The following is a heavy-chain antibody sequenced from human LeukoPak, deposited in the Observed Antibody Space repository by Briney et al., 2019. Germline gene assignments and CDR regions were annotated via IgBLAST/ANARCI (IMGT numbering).Heavy chain of an antibody. CDR1: GYTFTGYY. V-gene: IGHV1-2*02. CDR2: INPNSGGT. J-gene: IGHJ6*02. D-gene: IGHD3-3*01. Sequence: ASVKVSCKASGYTFTGYYMRWVRQAPGQGLEWMGWINPNSGGTNYAQKFQGRVTMTRDTSISTAYMELSRLRSDDTAVYYCARDDDFWSGYSNGMDVWGQGTTVTVSS. CDR3: ARDDDFWSGYSNGMDV.